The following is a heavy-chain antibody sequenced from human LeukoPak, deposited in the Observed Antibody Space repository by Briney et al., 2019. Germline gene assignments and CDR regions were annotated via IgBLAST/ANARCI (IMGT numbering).Heavy chain of an antibody. D-gene: IGHD6-19*01. V-gene: IGHV4-34*01. Sequence: SETLSLTCAVYGGSFSGYYWSWIRQPPGKGLEWIGEINHSGSTNYNPSLKSRVTISVDTSKNQFSLKLSSVTAADTAVYYCARHVWGSDWYGRDYWGQGTLVTVSS. CDR3: ARHVWGSDWYGRDY. CDR1: GGSFSGYY. J-gene: IGHJ4*02. CDR2: INHSGST.